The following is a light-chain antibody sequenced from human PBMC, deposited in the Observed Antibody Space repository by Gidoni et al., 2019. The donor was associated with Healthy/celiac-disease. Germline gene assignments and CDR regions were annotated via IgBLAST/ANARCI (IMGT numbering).Light chain of an antibody. CDR2: AAS. CDR1: QGISSY. V-gene: IGKV1-8*01. Sequence: AIRMTQSPSSLSASTGDRVTITCRASQGISSYLAWYQQKPGKAPKLLIYAASTLQSGVPSRFSGSGSGTDFTLPISCLLSEDFATYYCQQYYSYLWTFGQGPKVEIK. J-gene: IGKJ1*01. CDR3: QQYYSYLWT.